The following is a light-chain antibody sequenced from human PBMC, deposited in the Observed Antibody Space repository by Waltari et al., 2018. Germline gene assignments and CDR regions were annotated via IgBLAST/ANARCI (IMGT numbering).Light chain of an antibody. CDR2: WAS. J-gene: IGKJ3*01. CDR3: QQSYRSPFF. V-gene: IGKV4-1*01. CDR1: QSVLHSANNKNS. Sequence: DIVMTPSPDSLAVSLGERATLHCTSSQSVLHSANNKNSLVWDQKKPGQPPKVIMYWASTREAGVPDRFSGSGSGTDFALTISSLQADDVAVYYCQQSYRSPFFFGPGTKVEIK.